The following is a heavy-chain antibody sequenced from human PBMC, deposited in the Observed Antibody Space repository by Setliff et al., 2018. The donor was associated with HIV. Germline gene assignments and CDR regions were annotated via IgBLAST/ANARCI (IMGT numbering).Heavy chain of an antibody. J-gene: IGHJ5*02. Sequence: ASETLSLTCTVSGGSISSSSYYWGWIRQPPGKGLEWIGSIYYSGSTYYNPSLKSRVTISVDTSKNQFSLKLSSVTAADTAVYYCARAPGPYGDYNWFDPWGQGALVTVSS. CDR3: ARAPGPYGDYNWFDP. CDR1: GGSISSSSYY. CDR2: IYYSGST. V-gene: IGHV4-39*07. D-gene: IGHD4-17*01.